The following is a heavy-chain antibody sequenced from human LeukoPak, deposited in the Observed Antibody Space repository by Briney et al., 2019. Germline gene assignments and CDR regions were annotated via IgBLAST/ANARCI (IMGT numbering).Heavy chain of an antibody. Sequence: GRSLRLSCAASGFTLSSYGMHWVRQAPGKGVEGVAVMWYGWRNKYYAHSVKGRFTISRDNSKNTLYLQMNSLRAEDTAVYYCAKAGCTNGVCYTWFDYWGQGTLVTVSS. CDR3: AKAGCTNGVCYTWFDY. D-gene: IGHD2-8*01. J-gene: IGHJ4*02. V-gene: IGHV3-33*06. CDR2: MWYGWRNK. CDR1: GFTLSSYG.